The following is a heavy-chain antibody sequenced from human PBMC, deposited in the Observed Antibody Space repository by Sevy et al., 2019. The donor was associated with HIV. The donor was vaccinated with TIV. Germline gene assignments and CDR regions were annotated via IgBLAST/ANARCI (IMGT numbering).Heavy chain of an antibody. CDR1: GFTFSNYW. CDR2: IKRDGSAK. V-gene: IGHV3-7*03. Sequence: GGSLRLSCAASGFTFSNYWMSWVRQAPGKGLEWVANIKRDGSAKYYVASVKGRFTISRDNAKTSLYLQMNSLRAEDMAVYYCARDCSSATCLWGLDVWGQGTTVTVSS. CDR3: ARDCSSATCLWGLDV. D-gene: IGHD2-2*01. J-gene: IGHJ6*02.